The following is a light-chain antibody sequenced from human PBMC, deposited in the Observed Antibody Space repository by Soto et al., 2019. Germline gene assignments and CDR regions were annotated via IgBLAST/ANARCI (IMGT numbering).Light chain of an antibody. CDR1: SSDVGGYNY. J-gene: IGLJ1*01. V-gene: IGLV2-11*01. CDR2: DVT. CDR3: CSHAGSYTFRV. Sequence: QSALTQPASVSGSPGQSITISCTGTSSDVGGYNYVSWYQQHPGKAPKLMIYDVTRRPSGVPDRFSGSKSGNTASLTISGLQVEDEADYYCCSHAGSYTFRVFGTGTKVTVL.